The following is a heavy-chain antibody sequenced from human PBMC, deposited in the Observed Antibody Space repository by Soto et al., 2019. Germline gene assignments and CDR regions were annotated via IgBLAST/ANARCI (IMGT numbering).Heavy chain of an antibody. CDR2: INPTTGDT. CDR1: GYTFTGNY. J-gene: IGHJ4*02. D-gene: IGHD2-2*01. Sequence: ASVEVSCKASGYTFTGNYFHWVRQARGQGLEWMGWINPTTGDTKSTQKFQGRVTMTWDAAISTAYMDLSRLRSDDTAIYFCARGYCSSIGCSHYFDYWGQGTLVTVSS. V-gene: IGHV1-2*02. CDR3: ARGYCSSIGCSHYFDY.